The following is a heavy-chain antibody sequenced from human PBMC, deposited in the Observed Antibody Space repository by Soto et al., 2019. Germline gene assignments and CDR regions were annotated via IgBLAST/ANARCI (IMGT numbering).Heavy chain of an antibody. J-gene: IGHJ4*02. CDR2: IKSKTDGKTT. CDR1: GFTFSNAW. V-gene: IGHV3-15*01. Sequence: GGSLRLSCAASGFTFSNAWKSWVRQAPGKGLESVGRIKSKTDGKTTDYAAPVKGRFTISRDNSKNTLYLQMYSLKPENPAVYYCTAALHYFYWLSGYWRQRTLVTFSS. D-gene: IGHD3-9*01. CDR3: TAALHYFYWLSGY.